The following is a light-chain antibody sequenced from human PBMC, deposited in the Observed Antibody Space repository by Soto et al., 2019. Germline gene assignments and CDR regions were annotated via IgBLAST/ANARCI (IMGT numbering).Light chain of an antibody. J-gene: IGKJ1*01. CDR2: ATS. Sequence: DILMTQSPPSLSASVGDRVTITCRASKGINNYLAWFQQQPGTAPKPLIYATSTLHSGVPSRFTGSGSGTEFTLTITSLQPEDFVTYYCQQYNSYPWTFGQGTKVEVK. CDR1: KGINNY. CDR3: QQYNSYPWT. V-gene: IGKV1-16*01.